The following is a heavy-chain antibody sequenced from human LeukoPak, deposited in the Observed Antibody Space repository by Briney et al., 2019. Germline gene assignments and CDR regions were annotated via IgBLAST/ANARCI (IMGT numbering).Heavy chain of an antibody. CDR2: INAGNGNT. J-gene: IGHJ5*02. CDR1: GYTFTSYA. D-gene: IGHD6-19*01. Sequence: GASVKVSCKASGYTFTSYAMHWVRQAPGQRLEWMGWINAGNGNTKYSQKFQGRVTITRDTSASTAYMELSSLRSEDTAVYYCARAVAVAGRWHIWFDPWGQGTLVTVSS. V-gene: IGHV1-3*01. CDR3: ARAVAVAGRWHIWFDP.